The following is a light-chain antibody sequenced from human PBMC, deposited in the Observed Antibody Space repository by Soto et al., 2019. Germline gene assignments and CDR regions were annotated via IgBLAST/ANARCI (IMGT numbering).Light chain of an antibody. Sequence: QSALTQPRSVSGSPGQSVTISCTGTSTDVGGYNYVSWYQQHPGKVPKLMLYDVSKRPSGVPDRFSGSKSGNTASLTISGLQAEDEDDYYCCSYAGRDTLYVFGSETKLTVL. V-gene: IGLV2-11*01. CDR3: CSYAGRDTLYV. J-gene: IGLJ1*01. CDR1: STDVGGYNY. CDR2: DVS.